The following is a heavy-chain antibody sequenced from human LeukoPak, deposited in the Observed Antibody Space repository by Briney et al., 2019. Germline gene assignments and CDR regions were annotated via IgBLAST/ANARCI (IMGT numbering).Heavy chain of an antibody. Sequence: GRSLRLSCAASGFTFSSYAMHWVRQAPGKGLEWVAVISYDGSNKYYADSVKGRFTISRDSSKNTLYLQMNSLRAEDTAVYYCASLIDPWGQGTLVTVSS. J-gene: IGHJ5*02. CDR1: GFTFSSYA. CDR3: ASLIDP. CDR2: ISYDGSNK. V-gene: IGHV3-30*01.